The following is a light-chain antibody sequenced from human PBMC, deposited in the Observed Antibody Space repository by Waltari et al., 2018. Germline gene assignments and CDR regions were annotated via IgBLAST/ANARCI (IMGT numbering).Light chain of an antibody. V-gene: IGKV1-39*01. Sequence: DIQMTQSPSSLSASVGDRVTITCRASQSISSYLNWYQQKPGKAPKLLIYAASSLQSGVPSRFGGSGSGTDFTLTISSLQPEDFAAYYCQQSDSTPLYTFGPGTKVDIK. J-gene: IGKJ3*01. CDR3: QQSDSTPLYT. CDR1: QSISSY. CDR2: AAS.